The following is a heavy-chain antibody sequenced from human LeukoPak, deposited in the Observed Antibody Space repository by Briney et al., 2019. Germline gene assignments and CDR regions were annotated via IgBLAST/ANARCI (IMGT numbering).Heavy chain of an antibody. CDR3: ARMTVTSYPYFDY. V-gene: IGHV5-10-1*01. J-gene: IGHJ4*02. CDR2: IDPSDSYT. Sequence: KLGESLKISCKGSGYSFTSYWISWVRQMPGKGLEWMGRIDPSDSYTNYSPSFQGHVTISADKSISTAYLQWSSLKASDTAMYYCARMTVTSYPYFDYWGQGTLVTVSS. D-gene: IGHD4-17*01. CDR1: GYSFTSYW.